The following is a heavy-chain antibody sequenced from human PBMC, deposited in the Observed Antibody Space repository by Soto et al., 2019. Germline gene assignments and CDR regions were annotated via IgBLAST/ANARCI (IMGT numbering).Heavy chain of an antibody. CDR3: ARGGWTTYYSPFFDY. CDR2: IYWDDDK. Sequence: QITLKESGPTLVKPTQTLTLTCTFSGFSLSTSGVGVGWIRQPPGKALEWLALIYWDDDKRYSPSLKSRLTITKDTSKHQLVLTLTKLDTVDTATYYCARGGWTTYYSPFFDYWGQGTLVTVSS. V-gene: IGHV2-5*02. D-gene: IGHD3-10*01. J-gene: IGHJ4*02. CDR1: GFSLSTSGVG.